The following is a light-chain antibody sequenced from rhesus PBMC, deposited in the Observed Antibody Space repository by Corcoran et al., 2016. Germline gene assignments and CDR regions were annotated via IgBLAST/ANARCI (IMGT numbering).Light chain of an antibody. CDR2: YAS. V-gene: IGKV1S14*01. Sequence: DIQMTQSPSSLSASVGDIVTITCRASQGINNFLAWYQYKPGKAPKPLLYYASKVENGVPSRFSGGGSRTDFTLTIDSLQPEDFAIYYCQQHNTYPRTFGQVTKVEIK. CDR3: QQHNTYPRT. CDR1: QGINNF. J-gene: IGKJ1*01.